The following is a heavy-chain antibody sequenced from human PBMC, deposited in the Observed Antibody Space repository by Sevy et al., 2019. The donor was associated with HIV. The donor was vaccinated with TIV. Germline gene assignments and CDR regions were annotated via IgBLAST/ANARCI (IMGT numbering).Heavy chain of an antibody. J-gene: IGHJ4*02. V-gene: IGHV3-73*01. CDR3: TSGGFSQKTGLYVDY. CDR2: IRSRAKNYVT. Sequence: GGSLRLSCAASGATFSGSAIHWVRQPSGKGLEWVGRIRSRAKNYVTEYGAPVKGRFSISRDDSKNTTYLQMNSLKTEDTAIYFSTSGGFSQKTGLYVDYWGPGTLVTVSS. CDR1: GATFSGSA. D-gene: IGHD3-10*01.